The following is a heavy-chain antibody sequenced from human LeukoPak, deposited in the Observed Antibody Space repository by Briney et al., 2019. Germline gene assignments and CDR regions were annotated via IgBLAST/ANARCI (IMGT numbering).Heavy chain of an antibody. D-gene: IGHD2-21*02. CDR3: ARDTAYCGGDCYSTHDAFDI. J-gene: IGHJ3*02. Sequence: SETLSLTCTVSGGSISSHYWSWIRQPPGKGLEWIGYIYYSGSTNYNPSLKSRVTISVDTSKNQFSLKLSSVTAADTAVYYCARDTAYCGGDCYSTHDAFDIWGQGTMVTVSS. CDR2: IYYSGST. V-gene: IGHV4-59*11. CDR1: GGSISSHY.